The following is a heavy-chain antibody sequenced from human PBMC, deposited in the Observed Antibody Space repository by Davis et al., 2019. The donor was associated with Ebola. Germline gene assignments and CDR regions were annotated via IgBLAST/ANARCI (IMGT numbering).Heavy chain of an antibody. D-gene: IGHD3-10*01. J-gene: IGHJ4*02. Sequence: ASVKVSCKVSGYTLTDLSIHWVRQAPGKGLEWMGGFDPEDGETIYAQKFQGRVAMTRDTSISTAYMELSSLRSDDTAVYYCARDPGGTYYREYFDSWGQGTLLTVSS. CDR2: FDPEDGET. V-gene: IGHV1-24*01. CDR3: ARDPGGTYYREYFDS. CDR1: GYTLTDLS.